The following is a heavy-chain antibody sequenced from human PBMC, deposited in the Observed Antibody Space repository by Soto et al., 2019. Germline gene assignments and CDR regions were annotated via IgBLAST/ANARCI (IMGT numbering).Heavy chain of an antibody. CDR2: INAGNGNT. CDR1: GYTFTSYA. CDR3: ARSRIYSPFDY. Sequence: GASVKVSCKASGYTFTSYAMHWVRQAPGRRLEWMGWINAGNGNTKYSQKFQGRVTITRDTSASTAYMELSSLRSEDTAVYYCARSRIYSPFDYWGQGTLVTVSS. V-gene: IGHV1-3*01. D-gene: IGHD3-3*02. J-gene: IGHJ4*02.